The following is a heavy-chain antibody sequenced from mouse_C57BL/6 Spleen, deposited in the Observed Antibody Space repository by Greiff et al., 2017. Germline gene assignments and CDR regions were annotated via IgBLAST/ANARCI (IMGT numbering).Heavy chain of an antibody. CDR1: GFTFSDYG. CDR2: ISSGSSTI. CDR3: ARGGFRGKNAMDY. V-gene: IGHV5-17*01. J-gene: IGHJ4*01. Sequence: EVMLVESGGGLVKPGGSLKLSCAASGFTFSDYGMHWVRQAPEKGLEWVAYISSGSSTIYYADTVKGRFTISRDNAKNTLFLQMTSLRSEDTAMYYCARGGFRGKNAMDYWGQGTSVTVSS.